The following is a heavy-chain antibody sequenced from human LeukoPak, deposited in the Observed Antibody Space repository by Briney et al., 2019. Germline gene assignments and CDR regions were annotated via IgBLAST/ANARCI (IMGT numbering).Heavy chain of an antibody. V-gene: IGHV3-7*01. CDR3: AREACSGGSCYIGVYNWFDP. D-gene: IGHD2-15*01. CDR1: GFTFSSYW. CDR2: IKQDGSEK. J-gene: IGHJ5*02. Sequence: GRSLRLSCAASGFTFSSYWMSWVRQAPGKGLEWVANIKQDGSEKYYVDSVKGRFTISRDNAKNSLYLQMNSLRAEDTAVYYCAREACSGGSCYIGVYNWFDPWGQGTLVTVSS.